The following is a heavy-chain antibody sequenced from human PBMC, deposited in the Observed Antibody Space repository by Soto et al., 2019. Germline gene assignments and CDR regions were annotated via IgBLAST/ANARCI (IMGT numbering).Heavy chain of an antibody. CDR2: TYYRSKWYN. Sequence: SQTLSLTCAISGDSVSSNSAAWNWIRQSPSRGLEWLGRTYYRSKWYNDYAVSVKSRITINPDTSKNQFSLQLNSVTPEDTAVYYCARESITIFGVVIPPLGENWFDPWGQGTLVTVS. J-gene: IGHJ5*02. CDR3: ARESITIFGVVIPPLGENWFDP. CDR1: GDSVSSNSAA. D-gene: IGHD3-3*01. V-gene: IGHV6-1*01.